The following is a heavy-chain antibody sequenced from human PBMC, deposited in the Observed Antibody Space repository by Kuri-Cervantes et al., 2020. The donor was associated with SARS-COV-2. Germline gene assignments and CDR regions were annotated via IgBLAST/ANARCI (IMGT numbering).Heavy chain of an antibody. V-gene: IGHV3-53*01. CDR3: ARGGSCNSGTCFDY. Sequence: GESLKISCAASGFTVSTNYMSWVRQAPGKGLEWVSLIYSSGNTHYADSVKGRFTIPRDNSKNTLYLQLNSLRVDDTAVYYCARGGSCNSGTCFDYWGQGTLVTVSS. CDR1: GFTVSTNY. D-gene: IGHD2-15*01. CDR2: IYSSGNT. J-gene: IGHJ4*02.